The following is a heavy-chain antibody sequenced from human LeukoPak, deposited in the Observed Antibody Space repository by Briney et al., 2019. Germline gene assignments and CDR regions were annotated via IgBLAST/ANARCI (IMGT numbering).Heavy chain of an antibody. CDR1: GGTFSSYA. D-gene: IGHD3-10*01. CDR2: IIPILGIA. V-gene: IGHV1-69*04. Sequence: GASVKVSCKASGGTFSSYAISWVRQAPGQGLKWMGRIIPILGIANYAQKFQGRVTITADKSTSTAYMELSSLRSEDTAVYYCARGRITMVRGVKRDYYFDYWGQGTLVTVSS. CDR3: ARGRITMVRGVKRDYYFDY. J-gene: IGHJ4*02.